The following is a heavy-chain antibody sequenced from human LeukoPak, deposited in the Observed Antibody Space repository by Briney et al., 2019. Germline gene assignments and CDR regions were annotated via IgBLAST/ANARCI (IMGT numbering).Heavy chain of an antibody. D-gene: IGHD3-22*01. J-gene: IGHJ3*02. Sequence: GGSLRPSCAASGFTFSSYAMTWVRQAPGKGLEWVSAISGSGGSTSYADSVKGRCTISRDNSKNTLYLQMNSLRAEDTAVYYCAKDLVDSSGYYSDAFDIWGQGTMVTVSS. CDR1: GFTFSSYA. V-gene: IGHV3-23*01. CDR2: ISGSGGST. CDR3: AKDLVDSSGYYSDAFDI.